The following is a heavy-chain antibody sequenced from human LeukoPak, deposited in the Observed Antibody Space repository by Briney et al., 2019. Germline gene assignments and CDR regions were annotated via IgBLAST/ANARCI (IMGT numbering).Heavy chain of an antibody. D-gene: IGHD4-23*01. J-gene: IGHJ5*02. CDR3: ARSIRWAKFDP. CDR1: GGSISSGGYY. V-gene: IGHV4-31*03. CDR2: IYYSGST. Sequence: SQTLSLTCTVSGGSISSGGYYWSWIRQHPGKGLEWIGYIYYSGSTYYNPSLKNRVTISVDTSKNQFPLKLSSVTAADTAVYYCARSIRWAKFDPWGQGTLVTVSS.